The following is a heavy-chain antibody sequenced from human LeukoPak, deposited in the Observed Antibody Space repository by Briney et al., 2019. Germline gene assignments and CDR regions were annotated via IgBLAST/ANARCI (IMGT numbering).Heavy chain of an antibody. CDR3: ARDVEEMATIYYYYGMDV. D-gene: IGHD5-24*01. CDR1: GGTLNTHI. J-gene: IGHJ6*02. CDR2: ITPILGIA. V-gene: IGHV1-69*04. Sequence: SVKVSCKASGGTLNTHIFTWVRQAPGQGLEWMGRITPILGIANYAQKFQGRVTITADKSTSTAYMELSSLRSEDTAVYYCARDVEEMATIYYYYGMDVWGQGTTVTVSS.